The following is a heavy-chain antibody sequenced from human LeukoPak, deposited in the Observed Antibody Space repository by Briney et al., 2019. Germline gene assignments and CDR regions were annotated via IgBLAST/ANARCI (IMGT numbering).Heavy chain of an antibody. CDR1: GFTFSSYG. Sequence: GGSLRLSCAASGFTFSSYGMHWVRQAPGKGLEWVAVISYDGSNKYYADSVKGRFTISRDNSKNTLYLQMNSLRAEDTAVYYCARDGVIAAAGLPPDYYGMDVWGQGTTVTVSS. D-gene: IGHD6-13*01. V-gene: IGHV3-30*03. CDR2: ISYDGSNK. J-gene: IGHJ6*02. CDR3: ARDGVIAAAGLPPDYYGMDV.